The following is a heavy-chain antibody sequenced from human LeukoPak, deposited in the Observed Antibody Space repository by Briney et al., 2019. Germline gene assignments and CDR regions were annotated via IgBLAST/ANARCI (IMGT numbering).Heavy chain of an antibody. Sequence: PSETLSLTCTVSGGSISSYYWSWIRQPPGKGLEWIGYIYHSGSTYYNPSLKSRVTISVDRSKNQFSLKLSSVTAADTAVYYCASKNSLAWGGFDYWGQGTLVTVSS. CDR1: GGSISSYY. J-gene: IGHJ4*02. D-gene: IGHD3-16*01. CDR2: IYHSGST. V-gene: IGHV4-59*12. CDR3: ASKNSLAWGGFDY.